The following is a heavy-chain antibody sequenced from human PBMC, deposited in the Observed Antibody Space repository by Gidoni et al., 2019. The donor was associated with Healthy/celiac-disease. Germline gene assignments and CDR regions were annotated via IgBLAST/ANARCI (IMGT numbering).Heavy chain of an antibody. CDR2: ISYDGSNK. V-gene: IGHV3-30-3*01. CDR3: ARGGDYGDYPIDY. D-gene: IGHD4-17*01. CDR1: GFPFSSYA. J-gene: IGHJ4*02. Sequence: QVQLVESGGGVVQPGRSLRLSCAASGFPFSSYAMHWVRQAPGKGLEWVAVISYDGSNKYYADSVKGRFTISRDNSKNTLYLQMNSLRAEDTAVYYCARGGDYGDYPIDYWGQGTLVTVSS.